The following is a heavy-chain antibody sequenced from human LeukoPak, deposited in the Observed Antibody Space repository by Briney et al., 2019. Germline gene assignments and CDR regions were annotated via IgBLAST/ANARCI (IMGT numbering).Heavy chain of an antibody. CDR2: MNPNSGNT. V-gene: IGHV1-8*01. CDR3: AGGLPYRDSSGYYRC. J-gene: IGHJ4*02. Sequence: ASVKVSCKASGYTFTSYDINWVRRATGQGLEWMGWMNPNSGNTGYAQKFQGRVTMTRNTSISTAYMELSSLRSEDTAVYYCAGGLPYRDSSGYYRCWGQGTLVTVSS. CDR1: GYTFTSYD. D-gene: IGHD3-22*01.